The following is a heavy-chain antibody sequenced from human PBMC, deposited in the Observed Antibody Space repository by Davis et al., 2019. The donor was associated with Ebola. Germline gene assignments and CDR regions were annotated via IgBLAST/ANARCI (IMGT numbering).Heavy chain of an antibody. Sequence: GGSLRLSCAAFGFTFRNYWMSWVRQAPGKGLEWVSSISISSAFIYYADSVKGRFTVSRDNAKSSLSLQMNSLRAEDTAVYYCAGGESGWDASDIWGRGTMVTVSS. CDR3: AGGESGWDASDI. D-gene: IGHD6-19*01. CDR1: GFTFRNYW. J-gene: IGHJ3*02. V-gene: IGHV3-21*01. CDR2: ISISSAFI.